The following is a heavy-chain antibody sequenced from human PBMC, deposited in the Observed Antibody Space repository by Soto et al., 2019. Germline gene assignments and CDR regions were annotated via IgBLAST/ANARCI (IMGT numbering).Heavy chain of an antibody. J-gene: IGHJ4*02. D-gene: IGHD3-3*01. CDR3: ARDNYEFWSGYLQFSSD. CDR1: GFTFSSYA. V-gene: IGHV3-48*02. CDR2: ISSSSSTI. Sequence: GGSLRLSCAASGFTFSSYAMSWVRQAPGTGLEWVSYISSSSSTIYYADSVKGRFTISRDNAKNSLYLQMNSLRDEDTAVYYCARDNYEFWSGYLQFSSDGGQGTRVTVSS.